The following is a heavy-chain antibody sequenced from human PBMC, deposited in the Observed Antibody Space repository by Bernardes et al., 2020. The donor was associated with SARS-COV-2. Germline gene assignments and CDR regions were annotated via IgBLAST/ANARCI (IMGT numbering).Heavy chain of an antibody. CDR3: ARSHASGSNSGWPFDY. CDR2: IYYSGNT. V-gene: IGHV4-39*01. D-gene: IGHD6-19*01. J-gene: IGHJ4*02. CDR1: GDSITSSTYY. Sequence: SETLSLTCTVSGDSITSSTYYWGWIRQPPGKGLEWIGSIYYSGNTYYNPSLKSRVTMSVDTSKNQFSLKLSSVTAADTAVYYCARSHASGSNSGWPFDYWGQGTLVTVSS.